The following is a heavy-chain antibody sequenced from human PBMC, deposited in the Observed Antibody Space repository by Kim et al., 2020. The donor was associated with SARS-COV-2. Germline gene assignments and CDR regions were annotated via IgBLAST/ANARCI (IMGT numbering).Heavy chain of an antibody. CDR3: ARIKTMVRGVADY. J-gene: IGHJ4*02. D-gene: IGHD3-10*01. V-gene: IGHV5-51*01. Sequence: YSPSFQGQVTISADTSISTAYLQWSSLKASDTAMYYCARIKTMVRGVADYWGQGTLVTVSS.